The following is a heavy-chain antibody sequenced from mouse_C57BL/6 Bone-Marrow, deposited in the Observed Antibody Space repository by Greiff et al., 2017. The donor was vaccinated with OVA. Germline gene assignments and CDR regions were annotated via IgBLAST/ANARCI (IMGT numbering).Heavy chain of an antibody. CDR2: IYPRSGNT. Sequence: VQLQQSGAELARPGASVKLSCKASGYTFTSYGISWVKQRTGQGLEWIGEIYPRSGNTYYNEKFKGKATLTADKSSSTAYMALRSLTSEDSAVYFCARPYYYGSSYRVWYFDVWGTGTTVTVSS. CDR1: GYTFTSYG. J-gene: IGHJ1*03. CDR3: ARPYYYGSSYRVWYFDV. V-gene: IGHV1-81*01. D-gene: IGHD1-1*01.